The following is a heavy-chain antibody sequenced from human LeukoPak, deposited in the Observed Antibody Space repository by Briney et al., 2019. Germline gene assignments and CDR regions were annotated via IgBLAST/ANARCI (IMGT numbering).Heavy chain of an antibody. J-gene: IGHJ4*02. V-gene: IGHV1-24*01. CDR2: FDPEDGET. D-gene: IGHD6-19*01. Sequence: ASVKVSCTVSGYTLTELSMHWVRQAPGKGLEWMGGFDPEDGETIYAQKFQGRVTMTEDTSTDTAYMELSSLRSEDTAVYYCATQSPYSSGWKGFDYWGQGTLVTVSS. CDR1: GYTLTELS. CDR3: ATQSPYSSGWKGFDY.